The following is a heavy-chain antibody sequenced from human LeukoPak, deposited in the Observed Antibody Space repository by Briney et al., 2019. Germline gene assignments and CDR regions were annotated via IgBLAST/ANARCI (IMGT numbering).Heavy chain of an antibody. CDR3: ARGSSGWRAYGMDV. Sequence: ASVKVSCKVSEYTLTAFYIHWVRQAPGQGLEWMGWIDPVNGHTIYAQNFQGRVTMSRDTSISTVFMELTRLRSGDTAVYYCARGSSGWRAYGMDVWGQGTTVTVSS. CDR2: IDPVNGHT. D-gene: IGHD6-19*01. J-gene: IGHJ6*02. V-gene: IGHV1-2*02. CDR1: EYTLTAFY.